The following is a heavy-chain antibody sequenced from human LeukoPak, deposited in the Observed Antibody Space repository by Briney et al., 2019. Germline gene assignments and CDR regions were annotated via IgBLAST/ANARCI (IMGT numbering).Heavy chain of an antibody. J-gene: IGHJ4*02. V-gene: IGHV1-8*02. D-gene: IGHD3-22*01. Sequence: GASVKVSCKASGYTFTSYDINWVRQATGQGLEWMGWMNPNSGNTGYAQKLQGRVTMTTDTSTSTAYMELRSLRSDDTAVYYCAREISDYYDSSGSQGLGYWGQGTLVTVPS. CDR3: AREISDYYDSSGSQGLGY. CDR1: GYTFTSYD. CDR2: MNPNSGNT.